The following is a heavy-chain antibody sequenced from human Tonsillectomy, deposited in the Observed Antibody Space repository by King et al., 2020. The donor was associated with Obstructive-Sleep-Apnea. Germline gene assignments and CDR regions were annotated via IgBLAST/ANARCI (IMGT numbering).Heavy chain of an antibody. CDR2: IYYSGST. D-gene: IGHD6-19*01. V-gene: IGHV4-39*07. J-gene: IGHJ4*02. Sequence: LQLQESGPGLVKPSETLSLTCTVSGGSISRSNYYWDWIRQPPGKGLGWIGSIYYSGSTYYNPSLKSRVNLSVDTPKNQFSLKLSSVTAADTAVYYCAREILVAVAGDYFDYWGQGTLVTVSS. CDR3: AREILVAVAGDYFDY. CDR1: GGSISRSNYY.